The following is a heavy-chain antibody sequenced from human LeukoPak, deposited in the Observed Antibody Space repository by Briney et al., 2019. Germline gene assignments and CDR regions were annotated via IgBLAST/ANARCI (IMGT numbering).Heavy chain of an antibody. Sequence: ASVKVSCKASGYTFTSYYMHWVRQAPGLGLEWMGIINPSGGSTSYAQKFQGRVTMTRNTSISTAYMELSSLRSEDTAVYYCARGGYHFDYWGQGTLVTVSS. CDR2: INPSGGST. J-gene: IGHJ4*02. V-gene: IGHV1-46*01. CDR3: ARGGYHFDY. CDR1: GYTFTSYY. D-gene: IGHD6-13*01.